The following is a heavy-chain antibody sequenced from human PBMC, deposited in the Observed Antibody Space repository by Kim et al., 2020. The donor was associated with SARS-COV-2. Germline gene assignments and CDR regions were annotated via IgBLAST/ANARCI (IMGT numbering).Heavy chain of an antibody. CDR3: ARGHGYGY. J-gene: IGHJ4*02. V-gene: IGHV4-34*01. D-gene: IGHD5-18*01. Sequence: SGSTNYNPSLKSRVTISVDTSKNQFSLKLSSVTAADTAVYYCARGHGYGYWGQGTLVTVSS. CDR2: SGST.